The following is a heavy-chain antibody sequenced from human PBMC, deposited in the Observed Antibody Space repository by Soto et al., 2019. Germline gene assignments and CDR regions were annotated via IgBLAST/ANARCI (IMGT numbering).Heavy chain of an antibody. CDR3: ARDPLLYDSDWYPNWFGP. CDR1: GFIFNNYA. CDR2: ITGYGATT. D-gene: IGHD6-19*01. J-gene: IGHJ5*02. V-gene: IGHV3-23*01. Sequence: EAQLLESGGGLVQPGGSLSLPCSASGFIFNNYAMSWVRQAPGKGLEWVSGITGYGATTYYAKSVKGRFTISRDNSKNTLYLQMSTLTAEDTAVYYCARDPLLYDSDWYPNWFGPWGQGTLVTVSS.